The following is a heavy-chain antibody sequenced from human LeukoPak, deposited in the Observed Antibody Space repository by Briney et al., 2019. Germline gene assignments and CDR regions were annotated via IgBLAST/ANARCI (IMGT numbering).Heavy chain of an antibody. V-gene: IGHV1-2*02. Sequence: ASVKVSCKTSGYTFTGYYMHWVRQAPGQGLEWMGWINPNSGGTNYAQKFQGRVTMTRDTSISTAYMELRSLRSDDTAVYYCARASGIVATFDYWGQGTLVTVSS. CDR2: INPNSGGT. J-gene: IGHJ4*02. CDR1: GYTFTGYY. D-gene: IGHD5-12*01. CDR3: ARASGIVATFDY.